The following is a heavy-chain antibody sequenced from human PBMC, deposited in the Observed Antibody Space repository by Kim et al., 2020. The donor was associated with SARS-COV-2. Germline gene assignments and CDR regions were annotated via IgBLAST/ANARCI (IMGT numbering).Heavy chain of an antibody. Sequence: GGSLRLSCAASGFTFSSYAMSWVRQAPGKGLEWVSVIYSGGSSTYYADSVKGRFTISRDNSKNTLYLQMNSLRAEDTAVYYCAKPPRVAVAGSPHFDYWGQGTLVTVSS. D-gene: IGHD6-19*01. V-gene: IGHV3-23*03. CDR2: IYSGGSST. J-gene: IGHJ4*02. CDR1: GFTFSSYA. CDR3: AKPPRVAVAGSPHFDY.